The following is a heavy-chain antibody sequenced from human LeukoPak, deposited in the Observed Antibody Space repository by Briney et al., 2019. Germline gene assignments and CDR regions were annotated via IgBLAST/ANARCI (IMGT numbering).Heavy chain of an antibody. J-gene: IGHJ4*02. CDR3: TTRNFLEWFVFDY. CDR1: GFTFSNAW. V-gene: IGHV3-15*01. Sequence: GGSLRLSCAASGFTFSNAWMSGVRQAPGKGREWVGGIKSKTDGGTTDYAAPVKGRFTISRDDSKNTLYLQMNSLKTEDTAVYYCTTRNFLEWFVFDYWGQGTLVTVSS. CDR2: IKSKTDGGTT. D-gene: IGHD3-3*01.